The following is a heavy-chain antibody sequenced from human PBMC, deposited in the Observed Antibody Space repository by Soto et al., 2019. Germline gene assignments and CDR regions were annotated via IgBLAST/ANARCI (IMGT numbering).Heavy chain of an antibody. V-gene: IGHV1-24*01. D-gene: IGHD3-3*01. CDR1: GYTLTVLS. CDR2: FDPEDGET. J-gene: IGHJ6*02. Sequence: ASVKVSCKVSGYTLTVLSMHWVRQAPGKGLEWMGGFDPEDGETIYAQKFQGRVTRTEDTSTGTAYMELSRLRSEDTAVYYCATDSCFEVAPPPLYYYYGMDFWGQGTTVTGSS. CDR3: ATDSCFEVAPPPLYYYYGMDF.